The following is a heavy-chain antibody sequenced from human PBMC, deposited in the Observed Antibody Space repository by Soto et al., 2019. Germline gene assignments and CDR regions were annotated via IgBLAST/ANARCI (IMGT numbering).Heavy chain of an antibody. CDR3: ARLGRYYDILTGQPALSNAFDI. V-gene: IGHV4-39*01. CDR1: GGSISSSSYY. CDR2: IYYSGST. J-gene: IGHJ3*02. Sequence: SETLSLTCTVSGGSISSSSYYWGWIRQPPGKGLEWIGSIYYSGSTYYNPSLKSRVTISVDTSKNQFSLKLSSVTAADTAVYYCARLGRYYDILTGQPALSNAFDIWGQGTMVTVSS. D-gene: IGHD3-9*01.